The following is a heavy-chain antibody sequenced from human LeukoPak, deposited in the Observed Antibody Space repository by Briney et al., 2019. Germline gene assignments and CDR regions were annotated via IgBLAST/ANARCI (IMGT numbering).Heavy chain of an antibody. V-gene: IGHV4-4*07. Sequence: SETLSLTCTVSGGSISSHYWSWIRQPAGKGLEWIGRIYSSGSTNYNPSLKSRVTISVDTSKNQFSLKLSSVTAADTAVYYCARGYIAVAGITNFDYWGQGTLVTVSS. CDR2: IYSSGST. CDR1: GGSISSHY. J-gene: IGHJ4*02. D-gene: IGHD6-19*01. CDR3: ARGYIAVAGITNFDY.